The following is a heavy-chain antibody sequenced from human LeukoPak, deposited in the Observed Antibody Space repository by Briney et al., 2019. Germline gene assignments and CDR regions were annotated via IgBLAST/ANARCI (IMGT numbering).Heavy chain of an antibody. CDR2: IKSKTDGGTT. V-gene: IGHV3-15*01. J-gene: IGHJ3*02. Sequence: GGSLRLSCAASGFTFSNAWMSWVRQAPGKGLEWVGRIKSKTDGGTTDYAAPVKGRFAISRDDSKNTLYLQMNSLKTEDTAVYYCTTDWYYYDSSAKSGAFDIWGQGTMVTVSS. CDR1: GFTFSNAW. CDR3: TTDWYYYDSSAKSGAFDI. D-gene: IGHD3-22*01.